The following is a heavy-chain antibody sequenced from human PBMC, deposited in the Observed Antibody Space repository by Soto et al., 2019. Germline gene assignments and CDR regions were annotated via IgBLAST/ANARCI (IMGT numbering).Heavy chain of an antibody. CDR1: GGSFSGYY. V-gene: IGHV4-34*01. D-gene: IGHD2-8*01. J-gene: IGHJ5*02. CDR3: ARDNGGGYNNWFDP. Sequence: PSETLSLTCTVFGGSFSGYYWSWIRQPPGKGLEWIGEINHSGSTNYNPSLKSRVTISVDTSKNQFSLKLSSVTAADMAVYYCARDNGGGYNNWFDPWGQGTLVTVSS. CDR2: INHSGST.